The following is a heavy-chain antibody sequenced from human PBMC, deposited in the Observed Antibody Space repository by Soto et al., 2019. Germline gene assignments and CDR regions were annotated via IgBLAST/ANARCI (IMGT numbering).Heavy chain of an antibody. D-gene: IGHD6-13*01. J-gene: IGHJ5*02. CDR1: GGSISSYY. V-gene: IGHV4-59*01. CDR3: ARDAKPGIAAAGTRRRYNWFDP. Sequence: SETLSLTCTVSGGSISSYYLSWIRQPPGKGLEWIGYIYYSGSTNYNPSLKSRVTISVDTSKNQFSLKLSSVTAADTAVYYCARDAKPGIAAAGTRRRYNWFDPWGQGTLVTVSS. CDR2: IYYSGST.